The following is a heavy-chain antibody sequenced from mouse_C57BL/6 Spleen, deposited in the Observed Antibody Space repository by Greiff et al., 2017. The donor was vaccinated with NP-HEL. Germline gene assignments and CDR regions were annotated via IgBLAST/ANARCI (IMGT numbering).Heavy chain of an antibody. J-gene: IGHJ2*01. V-gene: IGHV1-64*01. CDR3: ARGAYYYGSSYPDY. CDR1: GYTFTSYW. D-gene: IGHD1-1*01. Sequence: QVQLQQPGAELVKPGASVKLSCKASGYTFTSYWMHWVKQRPGQGLEWIGMIHPNSGSTNYNEKFKSKATLTVDKSSSTAYMQLSSLTSEDSAVYYCARGAYYYGSSYPDYWGQGTTLTVSS. CDR2: IHPNSGST.